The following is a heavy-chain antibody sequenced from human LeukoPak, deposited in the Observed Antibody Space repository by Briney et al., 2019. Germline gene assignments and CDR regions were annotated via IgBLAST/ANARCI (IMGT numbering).Heavy chain of an antibody. D-gene: IGHD7-27*01. CDR1: GFDLSDYY. J-gene: IGHJ4*02. Sequence: GGSLRLSCVVSGFDLSDYYMTWVRQAPGKGLEWVSGITGSATATYYADSVKGRFTISRDNSKNTLYLQMSSLRAEDTAVYYCAKDLTGDLVAVDYWGQGALVTVSS. V-gene: IGHV3-23*01. CDR3: AKDLTGDLVAVDY. CDR2: ITGSATAT.